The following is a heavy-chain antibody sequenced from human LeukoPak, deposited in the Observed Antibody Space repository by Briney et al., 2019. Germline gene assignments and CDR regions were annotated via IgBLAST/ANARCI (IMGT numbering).Heavy chain of an antibody. CDR2: IYTSGST. D-gene: IGHD2-2*01. Sequence: PSETLTLTCAVYGGSFSGYYWSWIRQPPGKGLEWIGYIYTSGSTNYNPSLKSRVTISVDTSKNQFSLKLSSVTAADTAVYYCASSPAADLFDYWGQGTLVTVSS. V-gene: IGHV4-4*09. CDR1: GGSFSGYY. J-gene: IGHJ4*02. CDR3: ASSPAADLFDY.